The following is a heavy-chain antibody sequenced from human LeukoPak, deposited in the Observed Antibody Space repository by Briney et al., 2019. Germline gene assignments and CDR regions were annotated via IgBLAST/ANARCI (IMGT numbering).Heavy chain of an antibody. Sequence: GASVKVSGTASGGTFSSYAISWVRQAPGQGLEWMGGIIPIFGTANYAQKFQGRVTITADESTSTAYMELSSLRSEDTAVYYCARDLARRVVVVAATDFYYYGMDVWGQGTRVTVSS. D-gene: IGHD2-15*01. V-gene: IGHV1-69*01. CDR2: IIPIFGTA. J-gene: IGHJ6*02. CDR1: GGTFSSYA. CDR3: ARDLARRVVVVAATDFYYYGMDV.